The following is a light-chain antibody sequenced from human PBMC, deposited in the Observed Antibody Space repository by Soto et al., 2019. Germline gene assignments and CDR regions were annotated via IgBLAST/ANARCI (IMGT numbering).Light chain of an antibody. Sequence: DIQMTQSPSSLSASVGDRVTITCRASQSISSYLNWYQQKPGKAPKLLIYAASSLQSGVPSRFSGSGSGTDFTLTISSLQPEYFATYYGQLPGTFGPGTKVDIK. V-gene: IGKV1-39*01. CDR3: QLPGT. CDR1: QSISSY. J-gene: IGKJ3*01. CDR2: AAS.